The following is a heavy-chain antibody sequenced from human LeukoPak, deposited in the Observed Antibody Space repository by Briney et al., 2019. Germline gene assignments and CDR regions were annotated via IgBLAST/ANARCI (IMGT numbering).Heavy chain of an antibody. Sequence: ASVKVSCKASGYTFTGYYMHWVRQAPGQGLEWMGWINPNSGGTNYAQKFQGRVTMTRDTSISTAYMELSRLRSDDTAVYYCAXXXXXXXXXGSCYFYYWGQGTLVTVSS. CDR3: AXXXXXXXXXGSCYFYY. V-gene: IGHV1-2*02. CDR2: INPNSGGT. J-gene: IGHJ4*02. D-gene: IGHD2-15*01. CDR1: GYTFTGYY.